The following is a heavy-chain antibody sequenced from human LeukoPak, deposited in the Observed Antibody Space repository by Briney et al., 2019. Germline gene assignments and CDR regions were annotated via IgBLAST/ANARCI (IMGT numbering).Heavy chain of an antibody. J-gene: IGHJ6*02. CDR3: ATYTNWVAGDV. CDR1: GFTFSKSW. Sequence: GGSLRLSCTASGFTFSKSWMSWVRQAPGKGLEWVADIKGDGSVEHYVDSVKDRFTISRDNAKNSLYLQMNSLRVEDTAVYYCATYTNWVAGDVWGQGTTVSVSS. D-gene: IGHD7-27*01. V-gene: IGHV3-7*01. CDR2: IKGDGSVE.